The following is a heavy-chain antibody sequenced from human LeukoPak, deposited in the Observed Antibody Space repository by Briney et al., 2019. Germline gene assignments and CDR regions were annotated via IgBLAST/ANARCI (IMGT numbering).Heavy chain of an antibody. Sequence: ASVKVSCKASGYNFTSYYMHWVRQAPGQGLEWMGIINPSGGSTSYAQKFQGRVTMTRDTSTSTVYMELSSLRSEDTAVYYCARGEGLLWFGELPDYWGQGTLVTVSS. CDR3: ARGEGLLWFGELPDY. CDR2: INPSGGST. D-gene: IGHD3-10*01. CDR1: GYNFTSYY. J-gene: IGHJ4*02. V-gene: IGHV1-46*01.